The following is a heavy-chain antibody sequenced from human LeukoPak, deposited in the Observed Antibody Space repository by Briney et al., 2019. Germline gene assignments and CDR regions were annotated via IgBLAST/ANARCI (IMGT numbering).Heavy chain of an antibody. CDR2: IYYSGST. CDR3: ASNGYYYGSGSYYYHYFDY. Sequence: SETLSLTCTVSGGSISSYYWSWIRQPPGKGLEWIGYIYYSGSTYYNPSLKSRVTISVDTSKNQFSLKLSSVTAADTAVYYCASNGYYYGSGSYYYHYFDYWGQGTLVTVSS. D-gene: IGHD3-10*01. J-gene: IGHJ4*02. CDR1: GGSISSYY. V-gene: IGHV4-59*06.